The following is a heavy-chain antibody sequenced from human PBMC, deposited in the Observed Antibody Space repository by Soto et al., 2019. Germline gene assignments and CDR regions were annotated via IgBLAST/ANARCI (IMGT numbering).Heavy chain of an antibody. CDR3: ARDRLIGVGYYYYGMDV. J-gene: IGHJ6*02. Sequence: PSETLSLTCTVSGGSISSGDYYWSWIRQPPGKGLEWIGYIYYSGSTYYNPSLKSRVTISVDTSKNQFSLKLSSVTAADTAVYYCARDRLIGVGYYYYGMDVWGQGTTVTVSS. CDR1: GGSISSGDYY. V-gene: IGHV4-30-4*01. D-gene: IGHD3-10*01. CDR2: IYYSGST.